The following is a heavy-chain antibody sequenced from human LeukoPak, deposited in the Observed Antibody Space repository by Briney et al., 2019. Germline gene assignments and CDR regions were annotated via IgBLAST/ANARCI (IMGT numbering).Heavy chain of an antibody. Sequence: GGSQRLSCVGSGFNFSSFPINWVRQAPGKGLEWVSSISSSSSYIYYADSVKGRFTISRDNAKNSLYLQMNSLRAEDTAVYYCARGRYYDSSGYNYFDYCGQGTLVTVSS. CDR3: ARGRYYDSSGYNYFDY. D-gene: IGHD3-22*01. CDR2: ISSSSSYI. J-gene: IGHJ4*02. CDR1: GFNFSSFP. V-gene: IGHV3-21*01.